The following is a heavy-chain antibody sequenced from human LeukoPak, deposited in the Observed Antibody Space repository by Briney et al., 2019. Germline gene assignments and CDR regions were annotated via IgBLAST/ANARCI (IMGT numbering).Heavy chain of an antibody. CDR3: ARPRYCSSTSCTTQISFDY. J-gene: IGHJ4*02. V-gene: IGHV3-23*01. Sequence: GGSLRLSCAASGFTFSSYAMTWVRQAPGKGLEWITAMTGSGDLIYYADSVKGRFTISRDNSKNTLYLQMHSLRADDTAVYYCARPRYCSSTSCTTQISFDYWGQGTQVTVSS. CDR1: GFTFSSYA. D-gene: IGHD2-2*01. CDR2: MTGSGDLI.